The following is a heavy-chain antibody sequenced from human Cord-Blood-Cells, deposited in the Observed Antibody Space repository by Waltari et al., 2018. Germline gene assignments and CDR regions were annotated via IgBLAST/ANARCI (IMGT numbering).Heavy chain of an antibody. CDR2: ISYDGSNK. Sequence: QVQLVESGGGVVQPGRSLRLSCAASGFTFRSYAMHWVRQAPGKGLEWVAVISYDGSNKYYADSVKGRFTISRDNSKNTLYLQMNSLRAEDTAVYYCARGEAVAGTSFDYWGQGTLVTVSS. CDR1: GFTFRSYA. CDR3: ARGEAVAGTSFDY. D-gene: IGHD6-19*01. J-gene: IGHJ4*02. V-gene: IGHV3-30-3*01.